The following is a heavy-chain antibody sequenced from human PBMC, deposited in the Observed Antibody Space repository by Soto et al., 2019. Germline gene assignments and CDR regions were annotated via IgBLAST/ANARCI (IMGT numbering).Heavy chain of an antibody. CDR3: ARDVYESQGFYFDY. Sequence: QVPLVESGGGLVEPGGSLRLSCAVSGFIFSDHYMSWIRQTPGTGLEWLAYISSSSSYIKYADSVKGRFTISRDNSKNSVYLQMNSLRTEDTAVYYCARDVYESQGFYFDYWGQGILVTVSS. CDR2: ISSSSSYI. V-gene: IGHV3-11*05. CDR1: GFIFSDHY. D-gene: IGHD3-22*01. J-gene: IGHJ4*02.